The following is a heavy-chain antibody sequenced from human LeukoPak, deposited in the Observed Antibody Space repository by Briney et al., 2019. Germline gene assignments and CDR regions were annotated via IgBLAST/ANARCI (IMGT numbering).Heavy chain of an antibody. CDR3: AKCSMAAAFYFDY. CDR1: GFTFSSYG. J-gene: IGHJ4*02. CDR2: IRDDGSNK. V-gene: IGHV3-30*02. D-gene: IGHD2/OR15-2a*01. Sequence: GGSLRLSCAASGFTFSSYGMHWVRQAPGKGLEWVAFIRDDGSNKYYADSVKGRFTISRDNSKNTLYLQMNSLRAEDTAVYYCAKCSMAAAFYFDYWGQGTLVTVSS.